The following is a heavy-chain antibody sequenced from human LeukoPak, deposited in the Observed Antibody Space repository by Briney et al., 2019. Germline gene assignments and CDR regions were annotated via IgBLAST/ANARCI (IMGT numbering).Heavy chain of an antibody. D-gene: IGHD6-13*01. CDR3: ARSYSSSWYYYMDV. J-gene: IGHJ6*03. Sequence: GGSLRLSCAASGFTFSSYEMNWVRQAPGKGLEWVSYISSSGSTIYYADSVKGRFTISRDNAKNSLYLQMNSLRAEDTAVYYCARSYSSSWYYYMDVWGKGTTVTVSS. CDR2: ISSSGSTI. CDR1: GFTFSSYE. V-gene: IGHV3-48*03.